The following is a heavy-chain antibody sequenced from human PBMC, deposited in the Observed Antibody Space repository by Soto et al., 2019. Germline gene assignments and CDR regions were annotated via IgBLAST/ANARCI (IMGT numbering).Heavy chain of an antibody. J-gene: IGHJ4*02. V-gene: IGHV3-48*03. CDR3: ASTDDFWSGYYFDY. CDR1: GFTFSSYE. Sequence: GGSLRLSCAASGFTFSSYEMNWVRQAPGKGLEWVSYISSSGSTIYYADSVKGRFTISRDNAKNSLYLQMNSLRAEDTAVYYCASTDDFWSGYYFDYWGQGTLVTVSS. D-gene: IGHD3-3*01. CDR2: ISSSGSTI.